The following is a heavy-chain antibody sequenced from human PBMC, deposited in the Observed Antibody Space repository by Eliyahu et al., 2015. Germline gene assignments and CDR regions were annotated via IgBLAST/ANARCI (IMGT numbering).Heavy chain of an antibody. J-gene: IGHJ4*02. Sequence: QVQLVESGGGVVQPGRSLRLSCAASGFTFXTYXRHWVRQAPGKGLEWVAVISYDGSNKYYADSVKGRFTISRDNSKNTLYLQMNSLRAEDTAVYYCARDPYCSGGSCYISGFDYWGQGTLVTVSS. D-gene: IGHD2-15*01. CDR3: ARDPYCSGGSCYISGFDY. CDR1: GFTFXTYX. V-gene: IGHV3-30-3*01. CDR2: ISYDGSNK.